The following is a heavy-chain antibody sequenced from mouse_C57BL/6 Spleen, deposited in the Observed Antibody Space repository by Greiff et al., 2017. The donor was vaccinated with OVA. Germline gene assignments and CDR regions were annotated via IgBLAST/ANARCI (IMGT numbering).Heavy chain of an antibody. CDR3: TENYSNYPFAY. D-gene: IGHD2-5*01. Sequence: DVKVEESGGGLVQPGGSMKLSCVASGFTFSNYWMNWVRQSPEKGLEWVAQIRLKSDNYATHYAESVKGRFTISRDDSKSSVYLQMNNLRAEDTGIYYCTENYSNYPFAYWGQGTLVTVSA. J-gene: IGHJ3*01. CDR1: GFTFSNYW. CDR2: IRLKSDNYAT. V-gene: IGHV6-3*01.